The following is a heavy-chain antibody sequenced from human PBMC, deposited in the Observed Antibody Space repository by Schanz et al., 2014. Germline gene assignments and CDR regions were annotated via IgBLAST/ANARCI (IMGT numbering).Heavy chain of an antibody. D-gene: IGHD2-15*01. Sequence: EVQLLESGGGLVQPGGSLRRPGEPLDSTLRAKPIGWAPRAPGKGLEWVPSFVGGGGRGYYADPVKGRFTISRDNSKNTLYLQMNSLRVEDTAVYYCARDAVALVPEYFMDVWGKGTPVTVSS. V-gene: IGHV3-23*01. CDR1: DSTLRAKP. CDR2: FVGGGGRG. CDR3: ARDAVALVPEYFMDV. J-gene: IGHJ6*03.